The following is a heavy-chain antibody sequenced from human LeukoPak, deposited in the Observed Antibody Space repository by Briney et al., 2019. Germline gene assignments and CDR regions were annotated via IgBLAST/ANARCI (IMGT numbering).Heavy chain of an antibody. CDR2: INPNSGGT. J-gene: IGHJ5*02. CDR3: ARDLETGTTLGWFDP. Sequence: GATVKVSCKASGYTFTGYYMHWVRQAPGQGLEWMGWINPNSGGTNYAQKFQGWVTMTRDTSISTAYMELSRLISDDTAVYYCARDLETGTTLGWFDPWGQGTLVTVSS. D-gene: IGHD1-7*01. CDR1: GYTFTGYY. V-gene: IGHV1-2*04.